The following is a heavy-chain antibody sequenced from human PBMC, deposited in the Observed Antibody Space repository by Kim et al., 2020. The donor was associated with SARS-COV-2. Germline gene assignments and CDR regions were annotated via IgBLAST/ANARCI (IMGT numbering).Heavy chain of an antibody. D-gene: IGHD6-19*01. CDR3: ARGRPRIAVAGYYYYGMDV. V-gene: IGHV1-46*01. J-gene: IGHJ6*02. Sequence: ASVKVSCKASGYTFTSYYMHWVRQAPGQGLEWMGIINPSGGSTSYAQKFQGRVTMTRDTSTSTVYMELSSLRSEDTAVYYCARGRPRIAVAGYYYYGMDVWGQGTTVTVSS. CDR1: GYTFTSYY. CDR2: INPSGGST.